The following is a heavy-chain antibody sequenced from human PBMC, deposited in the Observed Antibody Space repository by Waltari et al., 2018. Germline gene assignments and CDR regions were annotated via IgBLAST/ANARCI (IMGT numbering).Heavy chain of an antibody. Sequence: QVQLQESGPGLVKPSETLSLTCTVPAYSITSGYYWGWIRQPPGKGLEWIGSGYHSVSTYYNPYMKSRVTISIDTSKNQFSLKLKSVTAADTAVYYCVGSTMEFFYYYYYMDVWGKGTTVTISS. J-gene: IGHJ6*03. D-gene: IGHD1-1*01. CDR1: AYSITSGYY. CDR2: GYHSVST. CDR3: VGSTMEFFYYYYYMDV. V-gene: IGHV4-38-2*02.